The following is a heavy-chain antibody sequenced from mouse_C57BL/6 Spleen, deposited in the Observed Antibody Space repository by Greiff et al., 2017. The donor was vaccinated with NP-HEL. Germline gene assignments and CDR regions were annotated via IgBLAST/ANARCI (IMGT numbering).Heavy chain of an antibody. D-gene: IGHD2-4*01. V-gene: IGHV5-17*01. J-gene: IGHJ4*01. CDR1: GFTFSDYG. CDR2: ISSGSSTI. Sequence: EVKLVESGGGLVKPGGSLKLSCAASGFTFSDYGMHWVRQAPEKGLEWVAYISSGSSTIYYADTVKGRVTISRDKANNTLCLQMTSLRSEDTAMYYCARSYDYGPYAMDYWGQGTSVTVSS. CDR3: ARSYDYGPYAMDY.